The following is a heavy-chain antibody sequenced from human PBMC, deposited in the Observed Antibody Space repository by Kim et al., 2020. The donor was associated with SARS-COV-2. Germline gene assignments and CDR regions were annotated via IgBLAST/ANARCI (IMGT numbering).Heavy chain of an antibody. V-gene: IGHV4-61*08. Sequence: SETLSLTCTVSGGSVTRDVYFWSWIRRPPGKGLEWLGDIQYSGSTKYNPSLESRVTISLDTSKNQFSLKLSFVTAADTALYYCARVVGYKIGRSEDWVDPGGRGTLVTVAS. CDR1: GGSVTRDVYF. CDR3: ARVVGYKIGRSEDWVDP. CDR2: IQYSGST. D-gene: IGHD1-20*01. J-gene: IGHJ5*02.